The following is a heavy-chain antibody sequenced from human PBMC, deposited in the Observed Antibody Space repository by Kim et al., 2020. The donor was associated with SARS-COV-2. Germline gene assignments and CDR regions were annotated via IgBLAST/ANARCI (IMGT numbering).Heavy chain of an antibody. D-gene: IGHD3-3*01. V-gene: IGHV4-4*07. CDR1: GASISSFY. J-gene: IGHJ4*02. Sequence: SETLSLTCSASGASISSFYWSWIRQPAGKGLEWIGRIYTSGTTNYNPSLKSRVTMSLDTSKNQFSLNLTSLTAADTAVYYCAAEGSGRSHDFCGQGTLVTVHS. CDR3: AAEGSGRSHDF. CDR2: IYTSGTT.